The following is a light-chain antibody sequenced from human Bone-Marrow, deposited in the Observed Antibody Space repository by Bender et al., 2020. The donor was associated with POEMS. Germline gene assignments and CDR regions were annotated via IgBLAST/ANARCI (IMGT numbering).Light chain of an antibody. CDR2: KDN. CDR1: PLPTQY. Sequence: SYDLTQPPSVAVSPGQTARITCSADPLPTQYAYWYQQRPGQAPVLVIYKDNERPSGIPDRFSGSVSGTTVTLTISGVQAEDEADYYCQSADSNGRVFGGGTKLTVL. CDR3: QSADSNGRV. J-gene: IGLJ3*02. V-gene: IGLV3-25*03.